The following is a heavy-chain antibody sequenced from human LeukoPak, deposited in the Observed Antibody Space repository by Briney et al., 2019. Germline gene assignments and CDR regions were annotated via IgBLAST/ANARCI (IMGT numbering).Heavy chain of an antibody. CDR1: GFTFSSYS. CDR2: ISSSSSYI. Sequence: PGGSLRLSCAASGFTFSSYSMNWVRQAPGKGLEWVSSISSSSSYIYYADSVKGRFTISRDNAKNSLYLQMNSLRAEDTAVYYCARGKGGSYYNNFDYWGQGTLVTVSS. D-gene: IGHD1-26*01. J-gene: IGHJ4*02. V-gene: IGHV3-21*01. CDR3: ARGKGGSYYNNFDY.